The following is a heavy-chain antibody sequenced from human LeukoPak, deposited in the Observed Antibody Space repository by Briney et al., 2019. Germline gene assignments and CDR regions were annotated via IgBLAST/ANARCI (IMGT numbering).Heavy chain of an antibody. D-gene: IGHD1-26*01. Sequence: AASVKVSCKASGYTFTGYYMHWVRQAPGQGLEWMGRINPNSGGTNYAQKFQGRVTMTRDTSISTAYMEPSRLRSDDTAVYYCARGVGATRERTFDYWGQGTLVTVSS. J-gene: IGHJ4*02. CDR2: INPNSGGT. CDR1: GYTFTGYY. CDR3: ARGVGATRERTFDY. V-gene: IGHV1-2*06.